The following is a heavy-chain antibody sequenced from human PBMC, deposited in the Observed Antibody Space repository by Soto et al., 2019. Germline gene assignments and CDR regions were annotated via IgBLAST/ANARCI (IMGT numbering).Heavy chain of an antibody. CDR3: ARGIAAAGTYYYYYGMDV. J-gene: IGHJ6*02. CDR1: GGSISSSNW. V-gene: IGHV4-4*02. Sequence: SETLSLTCAVSGGSISSSNWWSWVRQPPGKGLEWIGEIYHSGSTNYNLSLKSRVTISVDKSKNQFSLKLSSVTAADTAVYYCARGIAAAGTYYYYYGMDVWGQGTTVTVSS. D-gene: IGHD6-13*01. CDR2: IYHSGST.